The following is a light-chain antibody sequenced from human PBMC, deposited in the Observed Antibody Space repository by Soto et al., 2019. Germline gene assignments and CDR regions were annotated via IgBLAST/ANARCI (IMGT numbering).Light chain of an antibody. CDR2: EVS. J-gene: IGLJ2*01. V-gene: IGLV2-14*01. CDR3: SSYTSSITYVV. Sequence: QSALTQPASVSGSPGQSITISGTGSSSDVGGYNYVSWYQQHPDKAPKVIIYEVSNRPSGVSNRFSVSKSGNTASLTISGLQAEDEADYYCSSYTSSITYVVFGGGTKLTVL. CDR1: SSDVGGYNY.